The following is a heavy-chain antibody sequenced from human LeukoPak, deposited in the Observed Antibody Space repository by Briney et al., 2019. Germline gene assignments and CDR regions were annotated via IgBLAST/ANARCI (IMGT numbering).Heavy chain of an antibody. V-gene: IGHV3-23*01. D-gene: IGHD6-13*01. CDR3: ARAGSSWYTYYFDY. J-gene: IGHJ4*02. Sequence: GGSLRLSCAASGFTFSSYAMSWVRQAPGKGLEWVSAISGSGGSTYYADSVKGRFTISRDNSKNTLYLQMNSLRAEDTAVYYCARAGSSWYTYYFDYWGQGTLVTVSS. CDR2: ISGSGGST. CDR1: GFTFSSYA.